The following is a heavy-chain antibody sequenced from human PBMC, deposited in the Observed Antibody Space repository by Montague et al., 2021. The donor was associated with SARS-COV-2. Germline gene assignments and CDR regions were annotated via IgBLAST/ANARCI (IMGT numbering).Heavy chain of an antibody. V-gene: IGHV4-39*01. CDR1: GGSISSSNYD. D-gene: IGHD6-19*01. J-gene: IGHJ4*02. CDR3: ARETYTSGWFQQFDY. Sequence: SETLSLTCTVSGGSISSSNYDWGWIRQPPGKGLEWFGSIYYSGTTXYNPSLQSRVTISVDTSKKQFSLKLSSVTAADTAVYYCARETYTSGWFQQFDYWGQGTLVTVSS. CDR2: IYYSGTT.